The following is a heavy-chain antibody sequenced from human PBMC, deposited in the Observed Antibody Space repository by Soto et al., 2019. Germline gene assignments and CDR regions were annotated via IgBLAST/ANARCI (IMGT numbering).Heavy chain of an antibody. D-gene: IGHD4-17*01. CDR3: ARDSLYGDYGDY. CDR2: ISSSSSYT. Sequence: QVQLVESGGGLVKPGGSLRLSCAASGFTFSDYYMSWIRQAPGKGLEWVSYISSSSSYTNYADSVKGRFTISRDNAKNSLYLQMNSLRAEDTAVYYCARDSLYGDYGDYWGQGTLVTVSS. V-gene: IGHV3-11*06. CDR1: GFTFSDYY. J-gene: IGHJ4*02.